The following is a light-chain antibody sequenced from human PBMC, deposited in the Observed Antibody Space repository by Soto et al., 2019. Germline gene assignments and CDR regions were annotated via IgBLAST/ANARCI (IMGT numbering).Light chain of an antibody. Sequence: ESDLTQSPGPLSLSPGESATLSCRASQSVGSRFLAWYQQKPGQAPRLLIYGASNRATGIPDRFSGSGSGTDFTLTISRLEPEDFAVYYCQQYGSSGTFGQGTKV. CDR3: QQYGSSGT. V-gene: IGKV3-20*01. J-gene: IGKJ1*01. CDR1: QSVGSRF. CDR2: GAS.